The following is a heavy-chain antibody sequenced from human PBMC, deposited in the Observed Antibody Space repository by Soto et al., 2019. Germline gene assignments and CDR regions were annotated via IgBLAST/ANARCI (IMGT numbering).Heavy chain of an antibody. CDR2: ISGSGGST. V-gene: IGHV3-23*01. J-gene: IGHJ6*02. D-gene: IGHD5-18*01. CDR3: AKMGSDTAMATLGDYYYGMDV. CDR1: GFTFSSYA. Sequence: EVQLLESGGGLVQPGGSLRLSCAASGFTFSSYAMSWVRQAPGKGLEWVSAISGSGGSTYYADSVKGRFTISRDNSKNTLYLQRNTLRAEDTAVYYCAKMGSDTAMATLGDYYYGMDVWAQGTTVTVSS.